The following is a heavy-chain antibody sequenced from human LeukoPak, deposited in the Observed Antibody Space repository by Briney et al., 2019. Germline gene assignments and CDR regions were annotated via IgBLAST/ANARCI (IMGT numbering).Heavy chain of an antibody. J-gene: IGHJ4*02. D-gene: IGHD6-19*01. CDR1: GYTFTELS. Sequence: ASVKVSCKVSGYTFTELSMHWVRQAPGKGLGWRGVFNPEDGETIYAQKFQGRVTMTEDTSTDTAYMELSSLRSEDTAVYYCATAPQRYSSGWYGDYWGQGTLVTVSS. V-gene: IGHV1-24*01. CDR3: ATAPQRYSSGWYGDY. CDR2: FNPEDGET.